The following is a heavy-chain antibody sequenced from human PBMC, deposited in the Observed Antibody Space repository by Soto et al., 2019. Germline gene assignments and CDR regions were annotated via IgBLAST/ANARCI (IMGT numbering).Heavy chain of an antibody. CDR2: IYYRGNA. Sequence: SETLSLTCTVSGGSIGTYYWSWIRQPPGKGLEWIGYIYYRGNADYNPSLKSRVTISLDTPKNQFSLKLSSVTAADTAVYYCARHPGYYDILTGYTTYYFDYWGQGTLVTVSS. J-gene: IGHJ4*02. CDR3: ARHPGYYDILTGYTTYYFDY. V-gene: IGHV4-59*08. CDR1: GGSIGTYY. D-gene: IGHD3-9*01.